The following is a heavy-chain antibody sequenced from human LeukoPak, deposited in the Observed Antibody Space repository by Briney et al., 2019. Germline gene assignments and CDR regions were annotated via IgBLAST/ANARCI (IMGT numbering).Heavy chain of an antibody. CDR1: GYAICSDDW. D-gene: IGHD2-2*01. V-gene: IGHV4-28*05. CDR2: IYYSGDI. CDR3: ARKPAARGGFDP. J-gene: IGHJ5*02. Sequence: PSETLSLTCTVSGYAICSDDWWRWIRQPPGEGLEWIGYIYYSGDIYYNPSLKSRVTMSVDTSRNQFSLKLSSVTAVDTAVYFCARKPAARGGFDPWGQGTLVTVSS.